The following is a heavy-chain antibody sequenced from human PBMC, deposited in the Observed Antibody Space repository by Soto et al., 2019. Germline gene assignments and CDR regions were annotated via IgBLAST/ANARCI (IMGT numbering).Heavy chain of an antibody. CDR2: ISNDGSKK. V-gene: IGHV3-30*03. J-gene: IGHJ4*02. D-gene: IGHD3-22*01. Sequence: QVQLVESGGGVVQPGRSLRLSCSASGFTFSTYGMHWVRQAPGKGLEWVAVISNDGSKKYHGDSVKGRFTISRDNSKNTLYLEMSGLRAEDTAVYYCASSSPESIGYYGGTLDYWGQGTLVTVSS. CDR1: GFTFSTYG. CDR3: ASSSPESIGYYGGTLDY.